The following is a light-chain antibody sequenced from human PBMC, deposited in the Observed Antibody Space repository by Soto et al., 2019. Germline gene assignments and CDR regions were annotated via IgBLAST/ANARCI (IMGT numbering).Light chain of an antibody. Sequence: DIQMTQSPSTLSASVGDRVTITCRASQSISRYLAWYQQKPGKAPKLLIYDASSLERGVPSRFSGSGSGTEFTLTISSLQPDDFATYYCQQYNSYSTLGQGTKVDIK. CDR1: QSISRY. CDR3: QQYNSYST. J-gene: IGKJ1*01. CDR2: DAS. V-gene: IGKV1-5*01.